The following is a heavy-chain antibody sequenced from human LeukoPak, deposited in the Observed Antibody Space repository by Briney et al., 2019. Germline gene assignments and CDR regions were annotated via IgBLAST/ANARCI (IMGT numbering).Heavy chain of an antibody. Sequence: GGSLRLSCAASGFTVSSNYMSWVRQAPGKGLEWVSSISSSSSYIYYADSVKGRFTISRDNAKNSLYLQMNSLRAEDTAVYYCARAREGSYFDYWGQGTLVTVSS. CDR1: GFTVSSNY. CDR3: ARAREGSYFDY. D-gene: IGHD3-10*01. CDR2: ISSSSSYI. V-gene: IGHV3-21*01. J-gene: IGHJ4*02.